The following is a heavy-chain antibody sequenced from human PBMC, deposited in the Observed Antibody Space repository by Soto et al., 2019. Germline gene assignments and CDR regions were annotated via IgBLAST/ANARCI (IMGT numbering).Heavy chain of an antibody. CDR2: ISSSSGYI. V-gene: IGHV3-21*01. J-gene: IGHJ2*01. CDR1: GFTFSSYS. CDR3: ARGVATIRSWYFDL. D-gene: IGHD5-12*01. Sequence: EVQLVESGGGLVKPGGSLRLSCAASGFTFSSYSMNWVRQAPGKGLEWVSSISSSSGYIYYADSVKGRFTISRDNAKNSLYLQMNSLRAEDTAVYYCARGVATIRSWYFDLWGRGTLVTVSS.